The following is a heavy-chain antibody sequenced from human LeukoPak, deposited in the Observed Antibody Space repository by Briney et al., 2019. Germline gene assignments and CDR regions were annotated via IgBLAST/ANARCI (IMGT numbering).Heavy chain of an antibody. Sequence: PGGSLRLSCAASGFTVSSNYMSWVRQAPGKGLEWVSVIYSGGSTYYADSVKGRFTISRDNSKNTLYLQMNSLRAKDTAVYYCARALYYDILTGYSGEGYWGQGTLVTVSS. CDR3: ARALYYDILTGYSGEGY. D-gene: IGHD3-9*01. CDR2: IYSGGST. J-gene: IGHJ4*02. CDR1: GFTVSSNY. V-gene: IGHV3-53*01.